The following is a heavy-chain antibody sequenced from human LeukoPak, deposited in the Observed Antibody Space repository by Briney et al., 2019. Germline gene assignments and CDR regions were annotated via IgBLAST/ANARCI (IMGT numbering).Heavy chain of an antibody. CDR1: GFTFDDYA. CDR2: ISWNSGSI. J-gene: IGHJ4*02. V-gene: IGHV3-9*01. CDR3: AKSHCDSTSCYLVGSFYFDY. Sequence: GGSLRLSCAASGFTFDDYAMHWVRQAPGKGLEWVSGISWNSGSIAYADSVKGRFTIPRDNAKNSLYLQMNSLRAEDTALYYCAKSHCDSTSCYLVGSFYFDYWGQGTLVTVSS. D-gene: IGHD2-2*01.